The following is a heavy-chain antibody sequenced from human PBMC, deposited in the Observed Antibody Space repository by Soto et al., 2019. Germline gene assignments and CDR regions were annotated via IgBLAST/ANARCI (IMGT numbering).Heavy chain of an antibody. J-gene: IGHJ6*02. CDR2: ISYDGNNK. CDR3: AKDRTAYYYYYDMDV. V-gene: IGHV3-30*18. CDR1: GFTFSNYG. Sequence: QVQLVESGGGVVQPGGSLRLSCVASGFTFSNYGMRWVRQAPGKGLEWVAVISYDGNNKYYADSVKGRFTISRDTSKNTLYLQMKSLRADDTAVYYCAKDRTAYYYYYDMDVWGQGTTVTVSS.